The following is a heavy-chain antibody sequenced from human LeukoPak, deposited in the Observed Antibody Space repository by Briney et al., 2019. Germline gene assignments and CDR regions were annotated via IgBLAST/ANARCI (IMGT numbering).Heavy chain of an antibody. D-gene: IGHD2-2*01. CDR3: TTDPSPIVVVIP. CDR2: IKSKTDGGTT. CDR1: GFTFSSYA. V-gene: IGHV3-15*01. Sequence: GGSLRLSCAASGFTFSSYAMSWVRQAPGKGLEWVGRIKSKTDGGTTDYAAPVKGRFTISRDDSKNTLYLQMNSLKTEDTAVYYCTTDPSPIVVVIPWGQGTLVTVSS. J-gene: IGHJ5*02.